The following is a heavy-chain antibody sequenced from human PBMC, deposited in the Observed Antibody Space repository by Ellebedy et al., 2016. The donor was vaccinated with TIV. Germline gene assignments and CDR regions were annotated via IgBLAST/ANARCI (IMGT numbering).Heavy chain of an antibody. CDR2: INPSGGST. CDR3: ARLYDSSGYGDDY. V-gene: IGHV1-46*04. J-gene: IGHJ4*02. D-gene: IGHD3-22*01. Sequence: AASVKVSCKASGYTFTSYYMHWVRQAPGQGLEWMGIINPSGGSTTYAQKLQGRVTITRDTSASTAYMELISLRSEDTAVYYCARLYDSSGYGDDYWGQGTLVTVSS. CDR1: GYTFTSYY.